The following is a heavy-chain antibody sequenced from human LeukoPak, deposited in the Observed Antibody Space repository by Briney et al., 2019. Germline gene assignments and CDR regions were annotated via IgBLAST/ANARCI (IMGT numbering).Heavy chain of an antibody. Sequence: PQTLSLTCTVSGGSISSYYWSWIRQPAGRGLEWIGYIYYSGSTNYNPSLKSRVTISVDTSKNQFSLKLSSVTAADTAVYYCARGGPDFWSGYRLYGMDVWGQGTTVTVSS. D-gene: IGHD3-3*01. J-gene: IGHJ6*02. V-gene: IGHV4-59*01. CDR1: GGSISSYY. CDR3: ARGGPDFWSGYRLYGMDV. CDR2: IYYSGST.